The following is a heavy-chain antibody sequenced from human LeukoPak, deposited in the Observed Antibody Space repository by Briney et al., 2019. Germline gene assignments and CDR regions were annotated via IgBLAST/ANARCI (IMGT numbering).Heavy chain of an antibody. Sequence: SVKVSCKASGGTFSSYAISWVRQAPGQGLEWMGRIIPILGIANYAQKFQGRVTITADKSTSTAYMELSSLRSEDTAVYYCARWQTRGYWKYFDYGGQETLVPVPS. J-gene: IGHJ4*02. CDR1: GGTFSSYA. CDR3: ARWQTRGYWKYFDY. V-gene: IGHV1-69*04. CDR2: IIPILGIA. D-gene: IGHD3-22*01.